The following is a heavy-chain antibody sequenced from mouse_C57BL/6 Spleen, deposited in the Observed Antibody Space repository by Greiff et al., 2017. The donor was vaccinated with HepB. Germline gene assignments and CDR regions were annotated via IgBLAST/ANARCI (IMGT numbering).Heavy chain of an antibody. CDR2: IDPSDSYT. J-gene: IGHJ3*01. V-gene: IGHV1-50*01. CDR3: ARGDGNAWFAY. CDR1: GYTFTSYW. Sequence: VQLQQPGAELVKPGASVKLSCKASGYTFTSYWMQWVKQRPGQGLEWIGEIDPSDSYTNYNQKFKGKATLTVDTSSSTAYMQLSSLTSEDSAVYYCARGDGNAWFAYWGQGTLVTVSA. D-gene: IGHD2-1*01.